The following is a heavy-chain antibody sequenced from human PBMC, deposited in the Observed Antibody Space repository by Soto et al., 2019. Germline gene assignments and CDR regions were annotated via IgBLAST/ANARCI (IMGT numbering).Heavy chain of an antibody. J-gene: IGHJ3*02. CDR2: INPSGGST. CDR1: GYTFTSYY. V-gene: IGHV1-46*01. D-gene: IGHD2-21*02. CDR3: ARAITYCGGDCYTDDAFDI. Sequence: ASVKVSCKASGYTFTSYYMHWVRQAPGQGLEWMGIINPSGGSTSYAQKFQGRVTMTRDTSTSTVYMELSSLRSEDTAVYYCARAITYCGGDCYTDDAFDIWGQGTMVTVSS.